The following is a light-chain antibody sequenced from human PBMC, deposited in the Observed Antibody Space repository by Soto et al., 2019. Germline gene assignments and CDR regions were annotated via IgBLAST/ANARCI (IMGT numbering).Light chain of an antibody. V-gene: IGKV1-9*01. Sequence: DIQLTQSPSFLSASVGDRVTITCRASQGISSYLAWYQQKPGKAPKLLIYAASTLQSGVPSRFSGSGSGTEFTLTISSLQPEDFATYYCQQLNSYPTFGGGTKVGIK. CDR2: AAS. CDR3: QQLNSYPT. J-gene: IGKJ4*01. CDR1: QGISSY.